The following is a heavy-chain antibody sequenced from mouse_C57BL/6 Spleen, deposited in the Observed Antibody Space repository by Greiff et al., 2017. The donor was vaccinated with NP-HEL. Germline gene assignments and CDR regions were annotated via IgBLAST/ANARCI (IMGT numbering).Heavy chain of an antibody. Sequence: QLQESGPELVKPGASVKISCKASGYSFTDYNMHWVKQSNGQSLEWIGVINPNYGTTSYNQKFKGKATLTVDQSSSTAYMQRNSLTSEDSAVYDGAAVEWQRRDYYARDYWGQGTSVTVSS. D-gene: IGHD2-12*01. CDR1: GYSFTDYN. CDR3: AAVEWQRRDYYARDY. J-gene: IGHJ4*01. CDR2: INPNYGTT. V-gene: IGHV1-39*01.